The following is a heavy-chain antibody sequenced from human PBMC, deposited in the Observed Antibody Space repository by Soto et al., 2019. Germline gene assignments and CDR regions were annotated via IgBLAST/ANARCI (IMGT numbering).Heavy chain of an antibody. CDR2: MNPNSGNT. J-gene: IGHJ6*02. V-gene: IGHV1-8*01. Sequence: QVQLVQSGAEVKKPGASVKVSCKASGYTFTSYDINWVRQATGQGLEWMGWMNPNSGNTGYAQKFQGKVTMTRNTSISTVYMELSSLRSEDTTVYYCAGGGYDILTGYYNLYYYYGMDVWGQGTTVIVS. D-gene: IGHD3-9*01. CDR3: AGGGYDILTGYYNLYYYYGMDV. CDR1: GYTFTSYD.